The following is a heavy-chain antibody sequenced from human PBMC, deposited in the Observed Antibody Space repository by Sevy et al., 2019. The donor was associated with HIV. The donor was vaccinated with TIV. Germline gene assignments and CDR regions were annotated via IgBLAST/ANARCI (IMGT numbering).Heavy chain of an antibody. CDR3: AKDGRRDSQQRSYNWFGP. D-gene: IGHD1-1*01. CDR2: IGGSGGGT. J-gene: IGHJ5*02. V-gene: IGHV3-23*01. CDR1: GFTFSSYA. Sequence: GGSLRLSCAASGFTFSSYAMSWVRQAPGKGLEWVSAIGGSGGGTYYADSVKGRFPISRHNSKNTLYLQMNSLRAEDTAVYYCAKDGRRDSQQRSYNWFGPWGQGTLVTVSS.